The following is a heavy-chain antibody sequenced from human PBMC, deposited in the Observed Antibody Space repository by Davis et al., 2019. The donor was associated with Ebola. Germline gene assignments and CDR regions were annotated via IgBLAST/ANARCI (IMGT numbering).Heavy chain of an antibody. J-gene: IGHJ5*02. CDR3: ARDVGWFREHWFDP. CDR1: GGSFSGYY. CDR2: INHSGST. V-gene: IGHV4-34*01. D-gene: IGHD3-10*01. Sequence: SETLSLTCGVYGGSFSGYYWSWIRQPPGKGLEWIGEINHSGSTNYNPSLKSRVTISVDTSKNQFSLKLSSVTAADTAVYYCARDVGWFREHWFDPWGQGTLVTVSS.